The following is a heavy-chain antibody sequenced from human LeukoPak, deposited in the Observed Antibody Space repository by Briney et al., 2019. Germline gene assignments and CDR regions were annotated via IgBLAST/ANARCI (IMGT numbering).Heavy chain of an antibody. CDR2: ICGSADST. CDR3: AKPLGKYTYGWNFDY. CDR1: GFTFSIYA. J-gene: IGHJ4*02. D-gene: IGHD4-17*01. V-gene: IGHV3-23*01. Sequence: GGSERLLCEASGFTFSIYAMSGVRQSPGKGLAWVSVICGSADSTYYADSVKGRFTLSRDNSKNTLYLQMNSLRAEDTAVYYCAKPLGKYTYGWNFDYWGENLGHRL.